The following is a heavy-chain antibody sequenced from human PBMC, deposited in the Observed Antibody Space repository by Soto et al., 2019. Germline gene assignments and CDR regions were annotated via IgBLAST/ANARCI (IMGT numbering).Heavy chain of an antibody. Sequence: PGGSLRLSCAASGFTFSSYSMNWVRQAPGKGLEWVSSISSSSSYIYYADSVKGRFTISRDNAKNSLYLQMNSLRAEDTAVYYCARDGGITMVRGTDCWGQGTLVTVSS. CDR2: ISSSSSYI. CDR3: ARDGGITMVRGTDC. J-gene: IGHJ4*02. CDR1: GFTFSSYS. D-gene: IGHD3-10*01. V-gene: IGHV3-21*01.